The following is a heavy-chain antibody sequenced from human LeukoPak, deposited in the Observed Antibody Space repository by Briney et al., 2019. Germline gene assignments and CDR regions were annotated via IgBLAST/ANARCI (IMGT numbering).Heavy chain of an antibody. V-gene: IGHV3-49*04. CDR2: IRSKTYGATT. Sequence: GGSLRLSCADSGFTVSRNYMSWVRQTPGKGLEWVGFIRSKTYGATTENAASVKGRFTISRDDSKSIAYLQMSSLKTEDTAVYYCTRDSGSHYGDFDYWGQGTLVTVSS. D-gene: IGHD1-26*01. CDR3: TRDSGSHYGDFDY. CDR1: GFTVSRNY. J-gene: IGHJ4*02.